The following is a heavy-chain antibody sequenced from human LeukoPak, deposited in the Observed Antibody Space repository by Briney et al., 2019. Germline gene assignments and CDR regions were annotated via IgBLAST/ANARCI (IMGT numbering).Heavy chain of an antibody. J-gene: IGHJ4*02. Sequence: GGSPRLSCAASGFIFSSYSMNWVRQAPGKGLEWVSSISGDSTYIYNAGSVKGRFTISRDNAQASLYLQMISLRADDTAVYYCARVSGRLERQSDLDYWGQGTLVIVSS. CDR3: ARVSGRLERQSDLDY. CDR1: GFIFSSYS. V-gene: IGHV3-21*01. CDR2: ISGDSTYI. D-gene: IGHD1-1*01.